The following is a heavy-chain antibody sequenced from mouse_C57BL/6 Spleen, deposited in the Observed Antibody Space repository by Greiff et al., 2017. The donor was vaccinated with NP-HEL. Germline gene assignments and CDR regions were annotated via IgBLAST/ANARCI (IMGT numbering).Heavy chain of an antibody. Sequence: VQLQQSGAELVRPGTSVKLSCKASGYTFTSYWMHWVKQRPGQGLEWIGVIDPSDSYTNYNQKFKGKATLTVDTSSSTAYMQLSSLTSEDSAVYYCAKDYYGSSYNYFDYWGQGTTLTVSS. V-gene: IGHV1-59*01. CDR2: IDPSDSYT. CDR1: GYTFTSYW. J-gene: IGHJ2*01. CDR3: AKDYYGSSYNYFDY. D-gene: IGHD1-1*01.